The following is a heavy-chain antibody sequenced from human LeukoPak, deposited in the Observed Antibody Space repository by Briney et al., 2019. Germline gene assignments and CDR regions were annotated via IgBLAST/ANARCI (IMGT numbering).Heavy chain of an antibody. D-gene: IGHD6-13*01. Sequence: GGSLRLSCTASGATFSNYWMSWVRRAPGKGLEWVANIKEDGGEKNYVDSVRGRFTITRDNSRNSLYLQMNSLRGEDTAVYYCATERRGSSTYDGKEALDFWGQGTLVTVSS. CDR1: GATFSNYW. J-gene: IGHJ4*02. V-gene: IGHV3-7*01. CDR2: IKEDGGEK. CDR3: ATERRGSSTYDGKEALDF.